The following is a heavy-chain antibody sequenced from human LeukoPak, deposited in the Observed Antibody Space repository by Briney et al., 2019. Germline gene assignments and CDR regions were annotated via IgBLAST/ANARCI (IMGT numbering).Heavy chain of an antibody. CDR1: GGSISSYY. CDR2: IYYSGST. D-gene: IGHD3-10*01. J-gene: IGHJ5*02. CDR3: ARHYGSGSYPDWFDP. Sequence: SETLSLTCTVSGGSISSYYWSWIRQPPGKGPEWIGYIYYSGSTNYNPSLKSRVTISVDTSKNQFSLKLSSVTAADTAVYYCARHYGSGSYPDWFDPWGQGTLVTVSS. V-gene: IGHV4-59*08.